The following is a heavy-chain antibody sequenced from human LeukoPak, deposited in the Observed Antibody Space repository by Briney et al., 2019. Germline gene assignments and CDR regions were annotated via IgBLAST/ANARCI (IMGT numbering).Heavy chain of an antibody. CDR3: ARESYTPNYYYYGMDV. V-gene: IGHV7-4-1*02. D-gene: IGHD2-2*02. CDR1: GYTFTSYA. Sequence: ASVKVSCKASGYTFTSYAMNWVRQAPGQGLEWMGWINTNTGNPTYAQGFTGRFVFSLDTSVSTAYLQISSLKAEDTAVYYCARESYTPNYYYYGMDVWGQGTTVTVSS. CDR2: INTNTGNP. J-gene: IGHJ6*02.